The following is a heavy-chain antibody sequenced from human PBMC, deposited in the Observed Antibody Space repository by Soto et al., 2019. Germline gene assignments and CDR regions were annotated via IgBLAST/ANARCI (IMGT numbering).Heavy chain of an antibody. CDR3: ARGWTCGREPDSSGFMTDY. CDR2: IIPIFGTA. V-gene: IGHV1-69*13. D-gene: IGHD3-22*01. CDR1: GGTFSSYA. J-gene: IGHJ4*02. Sequence: SVKVSCKASGGTFSSYAISWVRQAPGQGLEWMGGIIPIFGTAHYAQKFQGRVTITADESTSTAYMELSSLRSEDTAVYYCARGWTCGREPDSSGFMTDYWGQGTLVTVSS.